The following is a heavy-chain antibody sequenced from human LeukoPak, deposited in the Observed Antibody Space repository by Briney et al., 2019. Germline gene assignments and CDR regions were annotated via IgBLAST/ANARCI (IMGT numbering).Heavy chain of an antibody. J-gene: IGHJ4*02. CDR2: MYYRGST. CDR1: GGSISSSSHY. Sequence: SETLSLTCTVSGGSISSSSHYWGWIRQPPGKGLEWIGSMYYRGSTYHNPSLKSRVTISVDTSKNQFSLKLSSVTAADTAVYYCARLSVSEKWLQFEGAYYFDYWGQGTLVTVSS. V-gene: IGHV4-39*07. CDR3: ARLSVSEKWLQFEGAYYFDY. D-gene: IGHD5-24*01.